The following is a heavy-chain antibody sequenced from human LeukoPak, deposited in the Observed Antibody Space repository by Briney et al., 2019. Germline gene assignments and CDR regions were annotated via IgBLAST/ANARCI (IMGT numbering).Heavy chain of an antibody. Sequence: SVKVSCKAFGGTFSSYAISWVRQAPGQGLEWMGGIIPIFSTANYAQKFQGRVTIIADESTSTAYMELSSLRSEDTAVYYCARGQQLVLSWFDPWGQGTLVTVSS. CDR3: ARGQQLVLSWFDP. V-gene: IGHV1-69*13. D-gene: IGHD6-6*01. CDR1: GGTFSSYA. CDR2: IIPIFSTA. J-gene: IGHJ5*02.